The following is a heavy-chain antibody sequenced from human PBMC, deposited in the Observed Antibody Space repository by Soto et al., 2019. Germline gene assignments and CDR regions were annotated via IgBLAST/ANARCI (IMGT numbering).Heavy chain of an antibody. V-gene: IGHV4-34*01. CDR2: INHSGST. CDR3: ARMRLRQADIFLRAYSMAV. CDR1: GGSFSGYY. Sequence: PSETLSLTCAVYGGSFSGYYWSWIRQPPGKGLEWIGEINHSGSTNYNPSLKSRVTISVDTSKNQFSLKLSSVTAADTAVYYCARMRLRQADIFLRAYSMAVWGQGTTVTVSS. J-gene: IGHJ6*02. D-gene: IGHD3-9*01.